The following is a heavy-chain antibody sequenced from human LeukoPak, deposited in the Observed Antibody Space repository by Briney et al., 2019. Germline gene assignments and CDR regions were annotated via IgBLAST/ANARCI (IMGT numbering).Heavy chain of an antibody. D-gene: IGHD2-15*01. CDR1: GFTFSNYA. CDR2: ISGSGGNT. CDR3: SRGGRGGCSGGSCYVDN. V-gene: IGHV3-23*01. Sequence: PGGSLRLSCAASGFTFSNYAMSWVRQVPGKGLEWVSGISGSGGNTYYADSVKGRFTISRDNSKNTLYLQMNSLRAEDTAVYYCSRGGRGGCSGGSCYVDNWGQGTLVTVSS. J-gene: IGHJ4*02.